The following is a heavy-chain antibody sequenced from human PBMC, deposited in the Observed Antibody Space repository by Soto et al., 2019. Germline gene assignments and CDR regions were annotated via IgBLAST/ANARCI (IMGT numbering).Heavy chain of an antibody. CDR2: IIPIFGTA. J-gene: IGHJ6*02. CDR3: ASTRNIRIYYYYGMDV. V-gene: IGHV1-69*13. D-gene: IGHD1-20*01. Sequence: SVKVSCKASGGTFSSYAISWVRQAPGQGLEWMGGIIPIFGTANYAQKFQGRVTITADESTSTAYMELSSLRSEDTVVFYCASTRNIRIYYYYGMDVWGQGTTVTVSS. CDR1: GGTFSSYA.